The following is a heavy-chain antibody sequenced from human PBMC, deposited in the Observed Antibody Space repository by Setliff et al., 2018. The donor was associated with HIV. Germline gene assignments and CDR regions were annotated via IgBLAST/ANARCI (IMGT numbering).Heavy chain of an antibody. J-gene: IGHJ6*03. CDR3: ARDQQSLILGSIHYRYYMDV. D-gene: IGHD6-13*01. Sequence: PGGSLRLSCAASGFTFSSYSMNWVRQAPGKGLEWVSYISSSSSYTHYADSVKGRFTISRDNVKNSLYLQMNSLRAEDTAVYYCARDQQSLILGSIHYRYYMDVWGKGTTVTVSS. CDR2: ISSSSSYT. CDR1: GFTFSSYS. V-gene: IGHV3-21*01.